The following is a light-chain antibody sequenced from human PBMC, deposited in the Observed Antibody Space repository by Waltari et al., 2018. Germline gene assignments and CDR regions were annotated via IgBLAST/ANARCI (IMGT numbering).Light chain of an antibody. V-gene: IGKV3-20*01. CDR1: QSVGRA. Sequence: EIVLTQSPGSLSSSPGERVTLSCRASQSVGRALAWYQQKPGQAPRLLIFGASNRATGIPDRVSGSGSETDFSLTISRLEPEDFAVYYCQHYVRLPATFGRGTKVEIK. CDR3: QHYVRLPAT. J-gene: IGKJ1*01. CDR2: GAS.